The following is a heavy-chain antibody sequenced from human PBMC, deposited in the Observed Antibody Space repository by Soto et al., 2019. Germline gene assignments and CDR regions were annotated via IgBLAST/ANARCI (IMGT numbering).Heavy chain of an antibody. CDR3: ARLGGYVSVGYYYLWDS. V-gene: IGHV4-39*01. CDR2: INHSGST. CDR1: DGSMNSDSSY. D-gene: IGHD3-22*01. J-gene: IGHJ4*02. Sequence: SETLSLTCRVSDGSMNSDSSYWGWIRQPPGKGLEWIGVINHSGSTYHNLSLKGRVTMSVDASRNQFSLKLTSMTAADTAVYYCARLGGYVSVGYYYLWDSWGQGAQVTVSS.